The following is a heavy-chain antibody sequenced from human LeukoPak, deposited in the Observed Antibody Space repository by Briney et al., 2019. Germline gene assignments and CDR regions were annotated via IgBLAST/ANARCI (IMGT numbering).Heavy chain of an antibody. V-gene: IGHV1-69*05. D-gene: IGHD2-21*02. CDR3: ARGTGDCCGYNWFDP. CDR1: GGTFSSYA. CDR2: IIPIFGTA. J-gene: IGHJ5*02. Sequence: SSVKVSCKASGGTFSSYAISWVRQAPGQGLEWMGGIIPIFGTANYAQKFQGRVTITTDESTSTAYMELSSLRSEDTAVYYCARGTGDCCGYNWFDPWGQGTLVTVSS.